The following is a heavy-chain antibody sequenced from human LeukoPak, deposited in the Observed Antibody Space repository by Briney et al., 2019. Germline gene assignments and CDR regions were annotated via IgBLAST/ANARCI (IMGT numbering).Heavy chain of an antibody. D-gene: IGHD3-16*01. CDR3: ARTFRGVMEGWFDP. CDR1: GGSISSYY. Sequence: NPSETLSLTCTVSGGSISSYYWSWIRQPPGKGLEWIGYIYYSGSTNYNPSLKSRATISVDTSKNQFSLKLSSVTAADTAVYYCARTFRGVMEGWFDPWGQGTLVTVSS. V-gene: IGHV4-59*12. J-gene: IGHJ5*02. CDR2: IYYSGST.